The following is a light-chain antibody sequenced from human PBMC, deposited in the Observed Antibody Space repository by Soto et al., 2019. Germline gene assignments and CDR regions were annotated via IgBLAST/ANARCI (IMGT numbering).Light chain of an antibody. V-gene: IGKV1-5*03. CDR1: QSSSSW. Sequence: DIQMTQSPSTLSASVGDRVTITCRASQSSSSWLAWYQQKPGKAPNLLIYKASILQSGGPSRFSGSGSGTEFTLTISGLQPDDFAPYYCQQYNSYSRAFGQGTKVEIK. CDR2: KAS. CDR3: QQYNSYSRA. J-gene: IGKJ1*01.